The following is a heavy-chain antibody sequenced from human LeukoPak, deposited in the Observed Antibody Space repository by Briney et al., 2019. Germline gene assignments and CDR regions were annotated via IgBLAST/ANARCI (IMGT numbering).Heavy chain of an antibody. J-gene: IGHJ4*02. CDR2: IYYSGST. V-gene: IGHV4-39*07. CDR1: GGSISRSSYY. Sequence: SETLSLTCSVSGGSISRSSYYWGWIRQPPGKGLEWIGSIYYSGSTYYNPSLKSRVTISVDTSKNQFSLKLSSVTAADTAVYYCARSKVILPHYWGQGTLVTVSS. CDR3: ARSKVILPHY. D-gene: IGHD3-16*01.